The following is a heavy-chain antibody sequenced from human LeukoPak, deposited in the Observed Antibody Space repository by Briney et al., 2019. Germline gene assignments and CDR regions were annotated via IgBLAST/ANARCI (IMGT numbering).Heavy chain of an antibody. Sequence: SQTLPLTCAVSGGSISSGGYSWSWIRQPPGKGLEWIGYIYHSGSTYYNPSLKSRVTISVDRSKNQFSLKLSSVTAADTAVYYCARAFYYDSSGYQGDAFDIWGQGTMVTVSS. D-gene: IGHD3-22*01. V-gene: IGHV4-30-2*01. CDR3: ARAFYYDSSGYQGDAFDI. CDR1: GGSISSGGYS. CDR2: IYHSGST. J-gene: IGHJ3*02.